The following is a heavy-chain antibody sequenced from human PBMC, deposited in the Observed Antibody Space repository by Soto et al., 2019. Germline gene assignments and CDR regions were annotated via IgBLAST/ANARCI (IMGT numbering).Heavy chain of an antibody. CDR1: GFTFSSFW. D-gene: IGHD4-17*01. CDR3: ARRPYGDYGDYFDY. Sequence: EVQLVESGGSLVQPGGSLRLSCAASGFTFSSFWMSWVRQAPGKGLEWVANIKQDGSEKYYVDSVRGRFSISRDNAKNSLFLQMNSLRAEDTAVYYCARRPYGDYGDYFDYWGQGTLVTVYS. J-gene: IGHJ4*02. V-gene: IGHV3-7*01. CDR2: IKQDGSEK.